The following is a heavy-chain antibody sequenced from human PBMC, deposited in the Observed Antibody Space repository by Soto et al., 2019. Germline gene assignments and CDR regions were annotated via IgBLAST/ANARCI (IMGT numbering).Heavy chain of an antibody. D-gene: IGHD6-6*01. J-gene: IGHJ6*02. CDR3: ARDGAAPLLYYYYGMDV. CDR2: ISSSSSYI. CDR1: GFTFSSYS. V-gene: IGHV3-21*01. Sequence: GGSLRLSCAASGFTFSSYSMNWVRQAPGKGLEWVSSISSSSSYIYYADSVKGRFTISRDNAKNSLYLQMNSLRAEDTAVYYCARDGAAPLLYYYYGMDVWGQGTTVTVSS.